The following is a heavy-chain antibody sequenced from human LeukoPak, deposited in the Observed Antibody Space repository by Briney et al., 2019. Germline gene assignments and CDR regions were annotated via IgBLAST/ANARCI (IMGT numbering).Heavy chain of an antibody. J-gene: IGHJ4*02. CDR2: IYHSGST. CDR1: VGPFSGYH. CDR3: ARGWVRGYDFWSGYYRYFDY. V-gene: IGHV4-34*01. D-gene: IGHD3-3*01. Sequence: SETLSLTCAVYVGPFSGYHWSWTRQPPGKALEGIGEIYHSGSTNYNPSLESRVTISVDTSKNQFSSKLSSVTAADTAVYYCARGWVRGYDFWSGYYRYFDYWGQGTVVTVSS.